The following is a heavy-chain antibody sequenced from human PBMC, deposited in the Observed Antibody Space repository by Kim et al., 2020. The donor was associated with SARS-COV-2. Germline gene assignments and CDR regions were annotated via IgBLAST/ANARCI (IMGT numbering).Heavy chain of an antibody. V-gene: IGHV3-74*01. CDR3: ARTNHLAMDV. D-gene: IGHD2-8*01. Sequence: RGVPGKGSVGFARIKNHGRSTPYADSLQGRFTMSRENAKNTVFLQMSSLGAEDTAVYFCARTNHLAMDVWGQGTTVTVYS. CDR2: IKNHGRST. J-gene: IGHJ6*02.